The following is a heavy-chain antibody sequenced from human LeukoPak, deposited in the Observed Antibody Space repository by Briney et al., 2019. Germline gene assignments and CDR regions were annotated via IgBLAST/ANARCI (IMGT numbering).Heavy chain of an antibody. J-gene: IGHJ4*02. D-gene: IGHD6-13*01. CDR3: ARSSSWYNNFEY. CDR2: ISGSGGST. Sequence: PGGSLRLSCAASGFTFSSYAMSWVRQAPGKGLEWVSAISGSGGSTYYADSVKGRFTISRDNSKNTLYLQMNSLRAEDTAVYYCARSSSWYNNFEYWGQGTLVTVSS. CDR1: GFTFSSYA. V-gene: IGHV3-23*01.